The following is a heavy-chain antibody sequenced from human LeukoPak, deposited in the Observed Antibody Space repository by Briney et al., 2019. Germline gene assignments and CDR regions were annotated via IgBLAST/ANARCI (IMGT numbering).Heavy chain of an antibody. D-gene: IGHD3-16*01. CDR3: ASSDYVWGKPFYFDY. CDR1: GLTFTRYS. Sequence: GGALRLSCAASGLTFTRYSMSWVRRAPRKGLEWVSSICTSSSYIYYADSVMGRFTISRDNAKNSLYLQMNSLRPEDTAVYYCASSDYVWGKPFYFDYWGQGTLVTVSS. V-gene: IGHV3-21*01. J-gene: IGHJ4*02. CDR2: ICTSSSYI.